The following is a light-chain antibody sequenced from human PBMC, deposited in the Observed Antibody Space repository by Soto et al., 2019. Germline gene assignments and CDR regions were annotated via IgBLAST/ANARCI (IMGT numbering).Light chain of an antibody. Sequence: QSVLTQPPSVSGAPGQRVTISCTGSSSNIGAGYDVHWYQQLPGTAPKLLIYGNSNRPSGVPDRFSGSKSGTSASLAITGLQAEDEADYYCQSYDSSLSVLYVFGTGTRSPS. CDR2: GNS. J-gene: IGLJ1*01. V-gene: IGLV1-40*01. CDR1: SSNIGAGYD. CDR3: QSYDSSLSVLYV.